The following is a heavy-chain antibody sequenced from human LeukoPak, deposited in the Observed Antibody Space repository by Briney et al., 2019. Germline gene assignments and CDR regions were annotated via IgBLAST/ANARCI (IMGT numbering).Heavy chain of an antibody. CDR3: AELGITMIGGV. J-gene: IGHJ6*04. CDR1: GFTFSSYG. CDR2: ISYDGSNK. D-gene: IGHD3-10*02. Sequence: GSLRLSCAASGFTFSSYGMHWVRQAPGKGLEWVAVISYDGSNKYYADSVKGRFTISRDNAKNSLYLQMNSLRAEGTAVYYCAELGITMIGGVWGKGTTVTISS. V-gene: IGHV3-30*18.